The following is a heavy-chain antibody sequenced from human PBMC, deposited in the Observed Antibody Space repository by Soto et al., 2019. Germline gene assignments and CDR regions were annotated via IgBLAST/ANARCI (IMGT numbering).Heavy chain of an antibody. CDR3: AKATYYDFWSGSGPFDY. V-gene: IGHV3-30*18. CDR2: ISYYGTNE. Sequence: PGGSLRLSCEASGFTFSGYGMHWVRQAPGKGLEWVAVISYYGTNEYYEDSVKGRFTISRDNSKNTLYLQMNSLRIEDTAVYFCAKATYYDFWSGSGPFDYWGHGTLVTVSS. CDR1: GFTFSGYG. D-gene: IGHD3-3*01. J-gene: IGHJ4*01.